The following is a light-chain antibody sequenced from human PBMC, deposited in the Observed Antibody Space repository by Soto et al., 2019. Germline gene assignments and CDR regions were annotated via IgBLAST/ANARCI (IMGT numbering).Light chain of an antibody. CDR3: QQYGTPEIL. CDR2: DTS. J-gene: IGKJ5*01. CDR1: QSLTNSF. Sequence: VLTRGPGSMSLSPDGIAKRSCVVSQSLTNSFIAWYQQRPGQAPRLLIYDTSSRASGIPDRFRGSGSGIGFRLTFCRLETVDFALFYCQQYGTPEILFGQGTRVEIK. V-gene: IGKV3-20*01.